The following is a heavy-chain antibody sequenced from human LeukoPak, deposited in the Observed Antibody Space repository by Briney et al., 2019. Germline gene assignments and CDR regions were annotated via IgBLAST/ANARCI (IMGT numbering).Heavy chain of an antibody. CDR2: ISSSGSTI. CDR1: GFTFSDYY. D-gene: IGHD3-10*01. CDR3: AREVRYRYYGSGSELRAFDI. J-gene: IGHJ3*02. V-gene: IGHV3-11*01. Sequence: PGGSLRLSCAASGFTFSDYYMSWIRQAPGKGLEWVSYISSSGSTIYYADSVKGRFTISRDNAKNSLYLQMNSLRAEDTAVYYCAREVRYRYYGSGSELRAFDIWGQGTMVPVSS.